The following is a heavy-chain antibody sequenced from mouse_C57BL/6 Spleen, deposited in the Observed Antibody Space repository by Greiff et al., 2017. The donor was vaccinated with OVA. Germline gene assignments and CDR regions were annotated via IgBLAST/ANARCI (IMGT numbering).Heavy chain of an antibody. V-gene: IGHV3-6*01. Sequence: EVQLVESGPGLVKPSQSLSLTCSVTGYSITSGYYWNWIRQFPGNKLEWMGYISYDGSNNYNPSLKNRIPITRDTSKNQFLLKLNSVTSEDTATYYCARDRDYGSSPYYYAMDYWGQGTSVTVSS. J-gene: IGHJ4*01. CDR1: GYSITSGYY. CDR2: ISYDGSN. CDR3: ARDRDYGSSPYYYAMDY. D-gene: IGHD1-1*01.